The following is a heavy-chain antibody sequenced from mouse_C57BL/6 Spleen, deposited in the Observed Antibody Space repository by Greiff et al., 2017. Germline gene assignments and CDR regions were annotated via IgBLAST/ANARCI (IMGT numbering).Heavy chain of an antibody. CDR3: ARLGRPYFDY. J-gene: IGHJ2*01. D-gene: IGHD4-1*01. CDR1: GYAFSSSW. CDR2: IYPGDGDT. V-gene: IGHV1-82*01. Sequence: QVQLQQSGPELVKPGASVKISCKASGYAFSSSWMNWVKQRPGKGLEWIGRIYPGDGDTNYNGKFKGKATLTADKSSSTAYMQLSSLTSEDSAVYLCARLGRPYFDYWGQGTTLTVSS.